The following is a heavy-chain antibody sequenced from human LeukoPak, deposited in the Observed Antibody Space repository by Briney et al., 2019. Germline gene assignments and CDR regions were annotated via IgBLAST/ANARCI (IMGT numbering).Heavy chain of an antibody. CDR2: IYYSGST. Sequence: SETLSLTCTVSGAYISSSSYYWGWIRQPPGKGLEWIGSIYYSGSTYYNPSLKSRVTISLDTSKNQFSLKLSSVTAADTAVYYCARADGGGLLWFGAGTGAFDIWGQGTMVTVSS. V-gene: IGHV4-39*07. CDR1: GAYISSSSYY. CDR3: ARADGGGLLWFGAGTGAFDI. J-gene: IGHJ3*02. D-gene: IGHD3-10*01.